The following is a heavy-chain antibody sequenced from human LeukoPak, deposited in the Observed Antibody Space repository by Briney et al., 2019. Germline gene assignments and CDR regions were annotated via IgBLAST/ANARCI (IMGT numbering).Heavy chain of an antibody. CDR3: ARPGVGYYDYVWGSYSFDY. D-gene: IGHD3-16*01. J-gene: IGHJ4*02. V-gene: IGHV1-8*01. CDR1: GYTFTSYD. Sequence: ASVKVSCKASGYTFTSYDINGVRQATGQGLEWMGWMNPSSGNTGYAQKFQGRVTMTRDTSISTAHMELSRLRSDDTAVYYCARPGVGYYDYVWGSYSFDYWGQGTLVTVSS. CDR2: MNPSSGNT.